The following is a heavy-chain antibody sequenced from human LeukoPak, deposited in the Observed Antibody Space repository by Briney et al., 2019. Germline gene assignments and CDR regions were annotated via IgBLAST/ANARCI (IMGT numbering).Heavy chain of an antibody. V-gene: IGHV3-7*01. CDR3: ATTSYYYGMNV. D-gene: IGHD3-16*01. CDR1: GFTFSSYW. Sequence: GGSLRLSCAASGFTFSSYWMSWVRQAPGKGLEWVANIKQDGSEKYYVDSVKGRFAISRDNAKNSLYLQMNSLRAEDTAVYYCATTSYYYGMNVWGQGTTVTVSS. CDR2: IKQDGSEK. J-gene: IGHJ6*02.